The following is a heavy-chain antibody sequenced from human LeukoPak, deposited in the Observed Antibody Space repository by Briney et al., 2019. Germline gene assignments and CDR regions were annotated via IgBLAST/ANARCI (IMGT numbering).Heavy chain of an antibody. CDR2: INPNSGGT. V-gene: IGHV1-2*02. Sequence: GASVKVSCKASGYTFTGYYMHWVRQAPGQGLEWMGWINPNSGGTNYAQKFQGRVTMTRDTSISTAYMELSRLRSDDTAVYYCARDRDFWSGYYEPAYYFDYWGQGTLVTVSS. D-gene: IGHD3-3*01. CDR3: ARDRDFWSGYYEPAYYFDY. J-gene: IGHJ4*02. CDR1: GYTFTGYY.